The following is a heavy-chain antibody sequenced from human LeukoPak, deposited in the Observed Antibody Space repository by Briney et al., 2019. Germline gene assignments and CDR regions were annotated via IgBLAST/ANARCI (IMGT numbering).Heavy chain of an antibody. V-gene: IGHV3-23*01. J-gene: IGHJ5*02. D-gene: IGHD4/OR15-4a*01. CDR3: ARGAGSSWFYH. Sequence: GXGRELFSFISDGVYYTSYAHSVSSPFTISRDNSKKSLYLQMNSLREDDTAVYYCARGAGSSWFYHWGRGTLVTVSS. CDR2: ISDGVYYT.